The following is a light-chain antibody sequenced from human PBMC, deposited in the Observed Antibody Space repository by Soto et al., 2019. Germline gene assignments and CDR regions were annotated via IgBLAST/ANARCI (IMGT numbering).Light chain of an antibody. J-gene: IGKJ5*01. V-gene: IGKV3-15*01. CDR2: GAS. Sequence: EIVLTQSPSTLSLSPGERATLSCRTSQSVNNNYLAWYQQKPGQSPRLLIYGASSRATGIPVRFSGSGSGTEFTLTISSLQSEDFAVYYCQQYNNWPFITFGQGTRLEIK. CDR1: QSVNNN. CDR3: QQYNNWPFIT.